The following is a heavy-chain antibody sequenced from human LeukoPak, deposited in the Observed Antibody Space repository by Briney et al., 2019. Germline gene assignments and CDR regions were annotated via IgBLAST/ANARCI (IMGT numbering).Heavy chain of an antibody. CDR1: GFTFSSYA. Sequence: PGGSLRLSCAASGFTFSSYAMSWVRQAPGKGLEWVSAISGSGGSTYYADSVKGRFTISRDNSKNTLYLQMNSLRAEDTAVYYCAKSVVPAAMWGGYFDYWGQGTLVTV. D-gene: IGHD2-2*01. J-gene: IGHJ4*02. CDR2: ISGSGGST. V-gene: IGHV3-23*01. CDR3: AKSVVPAAMWGGYFDY.